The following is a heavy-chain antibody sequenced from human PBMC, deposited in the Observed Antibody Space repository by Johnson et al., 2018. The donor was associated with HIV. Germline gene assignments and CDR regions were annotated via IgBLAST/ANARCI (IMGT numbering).Heavy chain of an antibody. CDR3: ATLWFGEVSVYDAFDV. CDR2: ISYDGRDA. CDR1: GFAFSSYA. V-gene: IGHV3-30*04. Sequence: QEQLVESGGGVVQPGTSLRLSCTASGFAFSSYALHWVRQAPGKGLEWVAVISYDGRDAYYADSVKGRFSSSRDNYKNTLYLQMNSLRPEYSAVYYCATLWFGEVSVYDAFDVWGQGTMVTVSS. D-gene: IGHD3-10*01. J-gene: IGHJ3*01.